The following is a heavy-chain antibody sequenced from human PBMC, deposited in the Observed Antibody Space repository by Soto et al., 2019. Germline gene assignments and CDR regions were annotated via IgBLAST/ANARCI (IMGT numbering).Heavy chain of an antibody. CDR3: ARVNDYGETGYFDL. V-gene: IGHV4-59*01. Sequence: QVQLQESGPGLVKPSETLSLTCTVSGGSISSYYWSWIRQPPGKGLEWIGYIYYSGSTNYNPSLKSRVTISVDTAKNQFSLKLSSVSAADTAVYYCARVNDYGETGYFDLWGRGTLVTVSS. J-gene: IGHJ2*01. D-gene: IGHD4-17*01. CDR2: IYYSGST. CDR1: GGSISSYY.